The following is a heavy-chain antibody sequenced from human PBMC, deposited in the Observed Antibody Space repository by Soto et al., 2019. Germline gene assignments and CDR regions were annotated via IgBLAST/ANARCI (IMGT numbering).Heavy chain of an antibody. CDR3: ASPTDWNDEGYYYYGMDV. J-gene: IGHJ6*02. V-gene: IGHV3-23*01. D-gene: IGHD1-1*01. CDR2: ISGSGGST. Sequence: EVQLLESGGGLVQPGGSLRLSCAASGFTFSSYAMSWVRQAPGKGLEWVSAISGSGGSTYYADSVKGRFTISRDNSKNTLYLQMNSLRAEDTAVYYCASPTDWNDEGYYYYGMDVWGQGTTVTVSS. CDR1: GFTFSSYA.